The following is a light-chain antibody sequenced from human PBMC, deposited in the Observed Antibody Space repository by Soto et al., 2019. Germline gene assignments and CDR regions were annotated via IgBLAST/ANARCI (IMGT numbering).Light chain of an antibody. CDR1: QTISSW. Sequence: DIQMTHSPSALSASVGGRVTITCRASQTISSWLAWYQQKPGEAPRLLIYQASSLESGVPSRFSGSGSETEFTLTISSLQPDDFATYYCQHYKSYPWTFGQGTKVDI. CDR2: QAS. J-gene: IGKJ1*01. CDR3: QHYKSYPWT. V-gene: IGKV1-5*03.